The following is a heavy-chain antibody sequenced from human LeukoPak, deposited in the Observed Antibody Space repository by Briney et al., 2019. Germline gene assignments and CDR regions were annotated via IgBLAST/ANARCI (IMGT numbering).Heavy chain of an antibody. D-gene: IGHD3-22*01. J-gene: IGHJ4*02. CDR3: TRSSSYYYDSSGYSH. V-gene: IGHV3-49*04. CDR1: GFTFGDYA. CDR2: IRSKAYGGTT. Sequence: GGSLRPSCTASGFTFGDYAMSWVRQAPGKGLEWVGFIRSKAYGGTTEYAASVKGRFTISRDDSKSIAYLQMNSLKTEDTAVYYCTRSSSYYYDSSGYSHWGQGTLVTVSS.